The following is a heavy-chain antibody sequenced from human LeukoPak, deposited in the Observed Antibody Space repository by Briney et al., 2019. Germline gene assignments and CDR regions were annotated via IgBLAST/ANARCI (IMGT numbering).Heavy chain of an antibody. Sequence: ASVKVSCKASGYTFTGYYMHWVRQAPGQGFEWMGWINPNSGGTNYAQKFQGRVTMTRDTSISTAYMELSRLRSDDTAVYYCARTPGTTVTTRYFDYWGQGTLVTVSS. CDR2: INPNSGGT. D-gene: IGHD4-17*01. CDR1: GYTFTGYY. CDR3: ARTPGTTVTTRYFDY. V-gene: IGHV1-2*02. J-gene: IGHJ4*02.